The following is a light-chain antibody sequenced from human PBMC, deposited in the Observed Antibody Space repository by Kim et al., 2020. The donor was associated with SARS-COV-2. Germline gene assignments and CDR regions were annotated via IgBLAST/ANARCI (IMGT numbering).Light chain of an antibody. V-gene: IGLV2-14*03. CDR2: DVS. CDR1: SSDVGANNY. J-gene: IGLJ2*01. Sequence: GQAITISFTGTSSDVGANNYVSWYQQHPGKAPKLIIYDVSKRPSGVSNRFSGSKSGSTASLTISGLQAEDEADYFCSSSTDSSTLLFGVGTQLTFL. CDR3: SSSTDSSTLL.